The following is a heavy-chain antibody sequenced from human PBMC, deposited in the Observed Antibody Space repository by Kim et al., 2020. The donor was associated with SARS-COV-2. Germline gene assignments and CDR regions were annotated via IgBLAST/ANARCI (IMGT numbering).Heavy chain of an antibody. Sequence: SETLSLTCTVSGGSISSYYWSWIRQPAGKGLEWIGRIYPSGSTNYNPSLKSRVTMSVDTSKNQFSLKLSSVTAADTAVYYCARGLNTAMVTSPYYYYYGMDVWGQGTTVTVSS. J-gene: IGHJ6*02. CDR1: GGSISSYY. CDR3: ARGLNTAMVTSPYYYYYGMDV. CDR2: IYPSGST. D-gene: IGHD5-18*01. V-gene: IGHV4-4*07.